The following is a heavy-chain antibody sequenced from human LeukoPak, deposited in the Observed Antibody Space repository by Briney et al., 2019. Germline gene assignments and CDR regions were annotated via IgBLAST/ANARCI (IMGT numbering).Heavy chain of an antibody. CDR1: GGSFSGYY. V-gene: IGHV4-34*01. D-gene: IGHD2-15*01. CDR3: AASLVVKGYYFDY. J-gene: IGHJ4*02. CDR2: INHSGST. Sequence: PSETLSLTCAVYGGSFSGYYWSWIRQPPGKGLEWIGEINHSGSTNYNPSLKSRVTISVDTSKNQFSLKLSSVTAADTAVYYCAASLVVKGYYFDYWGQGTLVTVSS.